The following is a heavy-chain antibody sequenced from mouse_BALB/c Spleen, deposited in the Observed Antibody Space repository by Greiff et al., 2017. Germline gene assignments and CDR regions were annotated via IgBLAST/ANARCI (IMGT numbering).Heavy chain of an antibody. CDR2: ISSGGSYT. CDR3: ARHDGTNY. J-gene: IGHJ2*01. V-gene: IGHV5-6*01. D-gene: IGHD2-3*01. Sequence: EVQVVESGGDLVKPGGSLKLSCAASGFTFSSYGMSWVRQTPDKRLEWVATISSGGSYTYYPDSVKGRFTISRDNAKNTLYLQMSSLKSEDTAMYYCARHDGTNYWGQGTTLTVSS. CDR1: GFTFSSYG.